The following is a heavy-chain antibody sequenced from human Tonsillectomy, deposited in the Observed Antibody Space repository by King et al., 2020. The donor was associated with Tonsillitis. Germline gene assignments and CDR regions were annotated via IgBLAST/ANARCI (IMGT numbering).Heavy chain of an antibody. CDR3: AKGAPGIAVAGSGAFDY. J-gene: IGHJ4*02. D-gene: IGHD6-19*01. CDR1: GFTFSSYA. Sequence: VQLVESGGGLVQPGGSLRLSCAASGFTFSSYAMSWVRQAPGKGLEWVSGISGSGGSTYYADSVKDRVTISRDNSKNTLYLQMNSLRAEDTAVYYCAKGAPGIAVAGSGAFDYWGQGTPVTVSS. V-gene: IGHV3-23*04. CDR2: ISGSGGST.